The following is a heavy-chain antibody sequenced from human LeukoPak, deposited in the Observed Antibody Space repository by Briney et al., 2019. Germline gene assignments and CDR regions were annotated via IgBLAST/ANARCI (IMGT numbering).Heavy chain of an antibody. V-gene: IGHV1-46*01. CDR2: INPSGGST. CDR3: ARDTEDFDY. Sequence: SSVKVSCKASGYTFTSYYIHWVRQAPGQGLEWMGIINPSGGSTTYAQKFQGRVTMTRDTSTSTVYMELSSLRSEDTAVYYCARDTEDFDYWGQGTLVTVSS. J-gene: IGHJ4*02. CDR1: GYTFTSYY.